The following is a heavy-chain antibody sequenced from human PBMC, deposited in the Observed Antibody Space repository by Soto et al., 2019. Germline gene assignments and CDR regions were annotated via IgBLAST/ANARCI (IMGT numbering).Heavy chain of an antibody. D-gene: IGHD3-16*01. CDR3: AADLPDWGAYAFDY. CDR2: VKSKVDGETI. CDR1: GFTFNGAW. V-gene: IGHV3-15*07. J-gene: IGHJ4*02. Sequence: EVQLVESGGGLVEPGGSLRLSCAASGFTFNGAWMNWVRQGPGKGLEWVGRVKSKVDGETIDYAAPVKGRFTISRDDSRNTVYPQMNSLSTEDTAMYYCAADLPDWGAYAFDYWGQGALVTVSS.